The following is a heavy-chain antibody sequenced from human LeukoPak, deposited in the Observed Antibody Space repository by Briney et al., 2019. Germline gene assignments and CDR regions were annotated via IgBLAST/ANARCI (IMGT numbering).Heavy chain of an antibody. CDR2: INTNTGNP. CDR3: ARSLTYGDHPPFDY. Sequence: ASVKVSCKAYGYSFTGSAINWVRQAPGQGLEWMGWINTNTGNPTYAQGFTGRYVFSLDTSVSTAYLQITSLKTEDTAVYFCARSLTYGDHPPFDYWGRGSLVTVSS. D-gene: IGHD4-17*01. J-gene: IGHJ4*02. V-gene: IGHV7-4-1*02. CDR1: GYSFTGSA.